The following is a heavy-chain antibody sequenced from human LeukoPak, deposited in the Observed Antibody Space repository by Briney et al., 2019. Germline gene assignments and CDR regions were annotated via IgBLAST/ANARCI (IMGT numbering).Heavy chain of an antibody. Sequence: GGSLRLSCAASGFTFAVYAMHWVRQAPGKGLEWVSLISGDGGSTYYADSVKGRFSISRDNSKNSLYLQMNSLRTEDTALYYCAKDDYGDYGGKVDYWGQGTLVTVSS. J-gene: IGHJ4*02. V-gene: IGHV3-43*02. D-gene: IGHD4-17*01. CDR1: GFTFAVYA. CDR3: AKDDYGDYGGKVDY. CDR2: ISGDGGST.